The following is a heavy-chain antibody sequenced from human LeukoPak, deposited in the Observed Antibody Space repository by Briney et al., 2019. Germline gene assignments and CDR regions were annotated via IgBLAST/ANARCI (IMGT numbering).Heavy chain of an antibody. CDR3: AREKAVARPDYGMDV. D-gene: IGHD6-19*01. CDR2: IYTSGTT. V-gene: IGHV4-4*07. CDR1: GGSINSYY. Sequence: SETLSLTCTVSGGSINSYYCSWIRQPAGKGLEWIGRIYTSGTTNYNPSLKSRVTMSVDTSKNQFSLKLSSVTAADTAVYYCAREKAVARPDYGMDVWGQGTTVTVSS. J-gene: IGHJ6*02.